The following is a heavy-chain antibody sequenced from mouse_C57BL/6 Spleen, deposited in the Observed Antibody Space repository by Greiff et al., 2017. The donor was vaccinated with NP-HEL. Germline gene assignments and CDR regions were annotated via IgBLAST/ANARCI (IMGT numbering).Heavy chain of an antibody. J-gene: IGHJ2*01. V-gene: IGHV10-1*01. D-gene: IGHD2-5*01. CDR1: GFSFNTYA. CDR2: IRSKSNNYAT. Sequence: EVKLMESGGGLVQPKGSLKLSCAASGFSFNTYAMNWVRQAPGKGLEWVARIRSKSNNYATYYADSVKDGFTISRDDSESMLYLQMNNLKTEDTAMYYCVRGVYSNFFDYWGQGTTLTVSS. CDR3: VRGVYSNFFDY.